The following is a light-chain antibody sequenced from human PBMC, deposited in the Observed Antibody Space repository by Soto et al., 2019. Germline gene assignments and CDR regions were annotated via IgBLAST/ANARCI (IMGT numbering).Light chain of an antibody. CDR1: QSVSGY. Sequence: ESVFTQSPATLSLSPGDRATLSCRASQSVSGYLAWYQQKPGQAPRLLIYGASTRATDIPARFSGSGSGTEFTLTISSLQSEDFAVYYCQQYNNWPRTFGQGTKVDIK. V-gene: IGKV3-15*01. J-gene: IGKJ1*01. CDR2: GAS. CDR3: QQYNNWPRT.